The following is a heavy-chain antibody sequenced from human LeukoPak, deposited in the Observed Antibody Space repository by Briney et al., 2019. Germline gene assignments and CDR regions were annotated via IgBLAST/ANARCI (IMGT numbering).Heavy chain of an antibody. J-gene: IGHJ6*03. V-gene: IGHV3-23*01. CDR2: ISGSGGSR. CDR3: AKGVDASGIYYYFYMDV. D-gene: IGHD3-16*01. Sequence: PGGSLRLSCAASGFTFSNFAMTWVRQAPGKGLEWVSSISGSGGSRYYVDSVKGRFTISRDKSKNTLYLQMNNLGAEDTAVYYCAKGVDASGIYYYFYMDVWGKGTTVSVSS. CDR1: GFTFSNFA.